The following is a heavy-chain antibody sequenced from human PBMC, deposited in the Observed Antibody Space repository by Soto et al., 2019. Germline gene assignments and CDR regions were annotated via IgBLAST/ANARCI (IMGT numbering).Heavy chain of an antibody. CDR1: GYTFTSYA. V-gene: IGHV1-3*01. Sequence: QVQLVQSGAEVKKPGASVKVSCKASGYTFTSYAMHWVRQAPGQRLEWMGWINAGNGNTKYSQKFQGRVTITRDTSASTAYMELSSLRSEETAVYYCAGEKQQLVRFLYYYGMDVWGQGTTVTVSS. CDR3: AGEKQQLVRFLYYYGMDV. CDR2: INAGNGNT. J-gene: IGHJ6*02. D-gene: IGHD6-13*01.